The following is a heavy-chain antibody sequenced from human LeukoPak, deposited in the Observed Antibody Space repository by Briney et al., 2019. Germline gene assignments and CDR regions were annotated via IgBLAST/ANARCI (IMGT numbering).Heavy chain of an antibody. CDR3: ARAGEWLSPFDY. D-gene: IGHD3-3*01. J-gene: IGHJ4*02. Sequence: GSLRLSCAASGFTVSSNYMSWVRQAPGKGLEWVSVIYSGGSTYYADSVKGRFTISRDNSKNTLYLQMNSLRAEDTAVYYCARAGEWLSPFDYWGQGTLVTVSS. V-gene: IGHV3-53*01. CDR2: IYSGGST. CDR1: GFTVSSNY.